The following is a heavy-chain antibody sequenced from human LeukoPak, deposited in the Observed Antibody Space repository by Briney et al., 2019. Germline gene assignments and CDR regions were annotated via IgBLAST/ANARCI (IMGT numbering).Heavy chain of an antibody. J-gene: IGHJ4*02. CDR3: ARDGDYIMPPFDY. CDR2: IKQDGSER. V-gene: IGHV3-7*01. CDR1: GFTFTRYW. D-gene: IGHD4-17*01. Sequence: GGSLRLSCAASGFTFTRYWMSWVRQAPGKGMEGVANIKQDGSERHYVDSVKGRFTISRDNARNSVYLQMNSLSDDDTAVYYCARDGDYIMPPFDYWGQGILVTVSS.